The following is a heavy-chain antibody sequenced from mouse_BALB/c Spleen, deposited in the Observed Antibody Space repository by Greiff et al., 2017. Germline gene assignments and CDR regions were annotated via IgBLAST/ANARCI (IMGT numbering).Heavy chain of an antibody. Sequence: DVKLVESGGGLVKPGGSLKLSCAASGFTFSSYTMSWVRQTPEKRLEWVATISSGGSYTYYPDSVKGRFTISRDNAKNTLYLQMSSLKSEDTAMYYCTRAPGVQLRYFDYWGQGTTLTVSS. D-gene: IGHD1-1*01. CDR1: GFTFSSYT. J-gene: IGHJ2*01. CDR3: TRAPGVQLRYFDY. CDR2: ISSGGSYT. V-gene: IGHV5-6-4*01.